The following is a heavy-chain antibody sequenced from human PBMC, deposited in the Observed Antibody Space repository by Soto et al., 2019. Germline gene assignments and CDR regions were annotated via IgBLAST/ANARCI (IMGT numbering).Heavy chain of an antibody. Sequence: QITLKESGPTLVEPTQTLTLTCTFSGFSLITTGSGVAWIRQPPGKALEWLALIYWDDDKRYNPSLKTRLTITKDTSKNQVALTMTNMDPVDTGTYFCVHLMTAVTTCGMDVWGQGTAVTVSS. V-gene: IGHV2-5*02. CDR1: GFSLITTGSG. J-gene: IGHJ6*02. CDR2: IYWDDDK. CDR3: VHLMTAVTTCGMDV. D-gene: IGHD4-17*01.